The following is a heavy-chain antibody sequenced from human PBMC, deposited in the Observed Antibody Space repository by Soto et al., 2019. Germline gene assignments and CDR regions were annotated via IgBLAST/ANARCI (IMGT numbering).Heavy chain of an antibody. CDR1: GSTFSSYA. CDR2: IIPIFGTA. J-gene: IGHJ3*01. V-gene: IGHV1-69*13. CDR3: ASPLATLPSTRYAFDF. Sequence: SVKVSCKASGSTFSSYAISWVRQAPGQGLEWMGGIIPIFGTANYAQKFQGRVTITADESTSTAYMELSSLRFEDTAVYYCASPLATLPSTRYAFDFWGQGSMVIVSS. D-gene: IGHD5-12*01.